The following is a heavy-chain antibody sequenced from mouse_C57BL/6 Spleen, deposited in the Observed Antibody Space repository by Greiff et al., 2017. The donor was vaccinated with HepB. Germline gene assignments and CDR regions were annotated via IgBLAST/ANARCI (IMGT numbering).Heavy chain of an antibody. CDR1: GYSITSGYD. J-gene: IGHJ3*01. Sequence: VQLKESGPGMVKPSQSLSLTCTVTGYSITSGYDWHWIRHFPGNKLEWMGYISYSGSTNYNPSLKSRISITHVTSKNHFFLKLNSVTTEDTATYYCARGGAGTAWFAYWGQGTLVTVSA. CDR2: ISYSGST. D-gene: IGHD4-1*01. CDR3: ARGGAGTAWFAY. V-gene: IGHV3-1*01.